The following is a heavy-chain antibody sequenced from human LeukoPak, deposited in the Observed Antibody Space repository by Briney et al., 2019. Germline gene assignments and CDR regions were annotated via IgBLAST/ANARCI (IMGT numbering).Heavy chain of an antibody. CDR3: ARVLLAAAGSPNYYYYYMDV. CDR1: GYTFTSYV. Sequence: ASVKVSCKASGYTFTSYVISWVRQAPGQGLEWMGWISAYNGNTNYAQKLQGRVTMTTDTSTSTAYMELRSLRSDDTAVYYCARVLLAAAGSPNYYYYYMDVWGKGTTVTISS. CDR2: ISAYNGNT. V-gene: IGHV1-18*01. J-gene: IGHJ6*03. D-gene: IGHD6-13*01.